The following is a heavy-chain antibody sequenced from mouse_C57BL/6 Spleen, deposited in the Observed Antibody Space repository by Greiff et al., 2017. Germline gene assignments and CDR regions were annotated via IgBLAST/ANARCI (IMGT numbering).Heavy chain of an antibody. CDR3: DREDDRYEC. CDR2: INPSNGGT. V-gene: IGHV1-53*01. D-gene: IGHD2-3*01. Sequence: VQLQESGTELVKPGASVKLSCTASGYTFTSYWMHWVQQRPGQGLEWIGTINPSNGGTNYTEKFKSKATLTVDTSYSTAYMQLSSLTSEDSAVYDGDREDDRYECWGQGTTLTVAS. CDR1: GYTFTSYW. J-gene: IGHJ2*01.